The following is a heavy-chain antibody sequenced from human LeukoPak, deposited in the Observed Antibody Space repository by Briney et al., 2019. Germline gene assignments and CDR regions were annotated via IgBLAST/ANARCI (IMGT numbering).Heavy chain of an antibody. J-gene: IGHJ4*02. V-gene: IGHV3-23*01. CDR2: ISGSGGST. D-gene: IGHD1-1*01. CDR3: AKVRNPRDWNGLDY. Sequence: GGSLRLSCAASGFTFSSYAMSWVREAPGKGLEWVSAISGSGGSTYYADSVKGRFTISRDNSKNTLYLQMNSLRAEDTAVYYCAKVRNPRDWNGLDYWGQGTLVTVSS. CDR1: GFTFSSYA.